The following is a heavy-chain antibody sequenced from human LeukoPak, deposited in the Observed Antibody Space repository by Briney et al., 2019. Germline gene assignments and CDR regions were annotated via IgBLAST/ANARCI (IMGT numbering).Heavy chain of an antibody. D-gene: IGHD6-19*01. Sequence: GGSLRLSCAASGFTFSSDSMIWVRQAPGKGLEWVSSISSSSSYIYYADSVKGRFTISRDNAKNSLYLQMNSLRAEDTAVYYCARAAVAGPFDYWGQGTLVTVSS. CDR1: GFTFSSDS. CDR3: ARAAVAGPFDY. CDR2: ISSSSSYI. J-gene: IGHJ4*02. V-gene: IGHV3-21*01.